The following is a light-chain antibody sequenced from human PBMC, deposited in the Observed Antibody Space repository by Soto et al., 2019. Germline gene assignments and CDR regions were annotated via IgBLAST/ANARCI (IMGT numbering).Light chain of an antibody. J-gene: IGKJ5*01. CDR3: THSGFPLIP. V-gene: IGKV3-20*01. Sequence: VAVSLHPRERANLSCRASQSVSNNYLAWYQQKPGQAPRLLIYGASNRATGIPDRFSGSGSGTDFTLTISSLQSEDFTVDCCTHSGFPLIPSGEGTRLDIK. CDR1: QSVSNNY. CDR2: GAS.